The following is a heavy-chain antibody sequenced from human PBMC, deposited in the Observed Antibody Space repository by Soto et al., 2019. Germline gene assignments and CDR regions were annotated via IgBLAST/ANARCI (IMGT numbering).Heavy chain of an antibody. J-gene: IGHJ5*02. CDR1: GYTFTSCY. V-gene: IGHV1-46*01. D-gene: IGHD6-19*01. CDR3: ARDGGMHSSGWDP. Sequence: ASVKVSSKASGYTFTSCYMHWLQQAPGQGLEWMGIINPSGGSTSYAQKFQGRVTMTRDTSTSTVYMELSSLRSEDTAVYYCARDGGMHSSGWDPWGQGTLVTVSS. CDR2: INPSGGST.